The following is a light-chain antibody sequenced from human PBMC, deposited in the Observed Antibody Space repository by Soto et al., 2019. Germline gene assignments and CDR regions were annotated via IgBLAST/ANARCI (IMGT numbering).Light chain of an antibody. CDR1: QSVNSDY. CDR2: IAS. J-gene: IGKJ1*01. V-gene: IGKV3-20*01. Sequence: EIVLTQSPGTLSLFPGERATLSCRATQSVNSDYLAWYQQKPGQAPRLLIYIASRRATGIPDRFSGGGSGTEFTLTINRLEPEDFAVYYCQQYGTSPWTFGQGTKVEIK. CDR3: QQYGTSPWT.